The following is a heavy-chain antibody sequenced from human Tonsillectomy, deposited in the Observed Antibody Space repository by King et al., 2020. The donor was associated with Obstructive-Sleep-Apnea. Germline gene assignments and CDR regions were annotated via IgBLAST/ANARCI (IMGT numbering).Heavy chain of an antibody. CDR1: GYTFLSYA. V-gene: IGHV1-3*01. Sequence: QLVQSGAEVKKPGASLKVSCKASGYTFLSYAMHWVRQAPGQRLEWMGWSNAGNSNTKYSQKFQGRVTITRATSASTAYMELSSLRSEDTAVYYCAREYYDILTGRSFDYWGQGTLVTVSS. CDR3: AREYYDILTGRSFDY. D-gene: IGHD3-9*01. J-gene: IGHJ4*02. CDR2: SNAGNSNT.